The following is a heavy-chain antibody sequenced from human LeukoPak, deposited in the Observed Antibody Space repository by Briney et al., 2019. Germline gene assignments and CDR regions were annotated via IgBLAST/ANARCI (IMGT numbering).Heavy chain of an antibody. J-gene: IGHJ4*02. Sequence: SETLSLTCIVSGGSISTSAYYWGWIRQPPGEGLQWIGSIYYSGNTYCNSSLKSRVTISVDTSKNQFSLKLSSVTAADTAVYYCARKLSGYSYGLYDYWGQGTLVTVSS. V-gene: IGHV4-39*07. CDR3: ARKLSGYSYGLYDY. CDR2: IYYSGNT. D-gene: IGHD5-18*01. CDR1: GGSISTSAYY.